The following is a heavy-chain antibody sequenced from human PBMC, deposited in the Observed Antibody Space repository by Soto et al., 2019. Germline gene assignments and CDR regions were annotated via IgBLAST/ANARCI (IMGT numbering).Heavy chain of an antibody. D-gene: IGHD5-18*01. CDR2: ISYDGSNK. Sequence: GGSLRLSCAASGFTFSSYAMHWVRQAPGKGLEWVAVISYDGSNKYYADSVKGRFTISRDNSKNTLYLQMNSLRAEDTAVYYCARDLAMVHYFDYWGQGTLVTVSS. J-gene: IGHJ4*02. CDR1: GFTFSSYA. CDR3: ARDLAMVHYFDY. V-gene: IGHV3-30-3*01.